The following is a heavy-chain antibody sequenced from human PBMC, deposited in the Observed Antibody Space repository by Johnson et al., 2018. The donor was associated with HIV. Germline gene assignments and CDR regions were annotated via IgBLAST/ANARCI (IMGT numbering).Heavy chain of an antibody. Sequence: QVQLVESGGGVVQPGRSLRLSCAASGFTFSRHAMHWVRQAPGKGLEWVALRPYDGSNKYYADSVKGRFTISRDNAKNTLYVQMSSLRAEDTAVYYCASERNIIVVDDDAFDMWGQGTMVTVSS. V-gene: IGHV3-30-3*01. CDR2: RPYDGSNK. J-gene: IGHJ3*02. D-gene: IGHD3-22*01. CDR3: ASERNIIVVDDDAFDM. CDR1: GFTFSRHA.